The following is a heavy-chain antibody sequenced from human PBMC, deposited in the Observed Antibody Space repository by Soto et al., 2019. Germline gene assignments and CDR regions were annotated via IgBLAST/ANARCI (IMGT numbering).Heavy chain of an antibody. CDR2: IYHSGST. D-gene: IGHD3-10*01. Sequence: LSHTYSVADGSSVNVGDCCIRIRQPPGKGLEWIGYIYHSGSTYYNPSLKSRVTISVDRSKNQFSLKLSSVTAADTAVYYCARESNVLPRGYLDYRGHGTLVTVSS. J-gene: IGHJ4*01. V-gene: IGHV4-30-2*01. CDR1: DGSSVNVGDC. CDR3: ARESNVLPRGYLDY.